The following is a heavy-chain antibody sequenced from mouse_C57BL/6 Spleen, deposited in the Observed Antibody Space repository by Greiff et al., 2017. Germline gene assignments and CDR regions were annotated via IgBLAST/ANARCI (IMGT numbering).Heavy chain of an antibody. V-gene: IGHV7-1*01. CDR2: SRNKANDYTT. D-gene: IGHD1-1*01. Sequence: EVKLMESGGGLVQSGRFLRLSCATSGFTFSDFYMEWVRQAPGKGLEWIAASRNKANDYTTEYSASVKGRFIVSRDTSQSILYLQMNALRAEDTAIYYCARDAYYPGYFDVWGTGTTVTVSS. CDR3: ARDAYYPGYFDV. J-gene: IGHJ1*03. CDR1: GFTFSDFY.